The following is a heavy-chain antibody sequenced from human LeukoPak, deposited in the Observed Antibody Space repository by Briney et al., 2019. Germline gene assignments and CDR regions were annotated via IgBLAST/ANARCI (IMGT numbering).Heavy chain of an antibody. Sequence: PSETLSLTCTVSGGSISGYYWSWIRQPPGKGLEWIGYIYHSGSTNYNPSLQSRVTISVDTSKNQFSLKLSSVTAADTAVYYCARRGVVSSYYYMDVWGKGTTVTVSS. CDR3: ARRGVVSSYYYMDV. CDR1: GGSISGYY. J-gene: IGHJ6*03. V-gene: IGHV4-59*08. CDR2: IYHSGST. D-gene: IGHD3-3*01.